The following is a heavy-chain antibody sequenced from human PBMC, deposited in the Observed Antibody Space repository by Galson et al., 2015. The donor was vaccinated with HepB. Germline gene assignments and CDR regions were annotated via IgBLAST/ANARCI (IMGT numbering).Heavy chain of an antibody. Sequence: ETLSLTCSVSGGSVSNPSYYWSWIRQPPGKGLEWIAYVHYTGSTNYNPSLKSRLTISVDTSKNQFSLRLSSVTAADTAVYYCARDNYCSGGSCYLGWFDPWGQGTLVTVSS. CDR1: GGSVSNPSYY. CDR2: VHYTGST. D-gene: IGHD2-15*01. V-gene: IGHV4-61*01. J-gene: IGHJ5*02. CDR3: ARDNYCSGGSCYLGWFDP.